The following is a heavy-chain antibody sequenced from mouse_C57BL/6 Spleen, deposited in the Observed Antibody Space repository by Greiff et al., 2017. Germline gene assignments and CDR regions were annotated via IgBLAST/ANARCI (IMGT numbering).Heavy chain of an antibody. CDR2: IYPGDGDT. V-gene: IGHV1-82*01. CDR3: ARPFYYDYDLDY. Sequence: VQLQQSGPELVKPGASVKISCKASGYAFSSSWMNWVKQRPGKGLEWIGRIYPGDGDTNYNGKFKGKATLTADKSSSTAYMQLSSLTSEDSAVXFCARPFYYDYDLDYWGQGTTLTVSS. J-gene: IGHJ2*01. D-gene: IGHD2-4*01. CDR1: GYAFSSSW.